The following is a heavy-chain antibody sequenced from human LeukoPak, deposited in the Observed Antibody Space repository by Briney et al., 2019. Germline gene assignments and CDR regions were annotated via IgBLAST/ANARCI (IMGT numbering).Heavy chain of an antibody. Sequence: GGSLRLSCAASGFTFSSYAMYWVRQAPGEGPEWLAVISYDGGITHYADSVKDRFTISRDNSKNTLFLQLNSLRGDDTAVYYCARDTTYYYDGGSSGPHYFDYWGQGTLVTVSS. CDR1: GFTFSSYA. D-gene: IGHD3-10*01. CDR2: ISYDGGIT. V-gene: IGHV3-30*01. CDR3: ARDTTYYYDGGSSGPHYFDY. J-gene: IGHJ4*02.